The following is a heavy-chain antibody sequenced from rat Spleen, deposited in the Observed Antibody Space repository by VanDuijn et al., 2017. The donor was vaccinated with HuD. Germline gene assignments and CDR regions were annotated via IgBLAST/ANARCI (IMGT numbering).Heavy chain of an antibody. J-gene: IGHJ2*01. CDR3: TRDRGYSSYIFDY. V-gene: IGHV2-63*01. Sequence: QVQLKESGPGLVQPSQTLSLTCTVSGFSLTSYNVHWVRQPPGKGLEWMGRMRYNGDTSYNSALKSRLSISRDTSKNQVFLKMSNLETDDTGTYYCTRDRGYSSYIFDYWGQGVMVTVSS. CDR2: MRYNGDT. D-gene: IGHD1-2*01. CDR1: GFSLTSYN.